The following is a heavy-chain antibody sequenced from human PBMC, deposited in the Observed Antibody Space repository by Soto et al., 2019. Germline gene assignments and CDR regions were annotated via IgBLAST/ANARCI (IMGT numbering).Heavy chain of an antibody. Sequence: PSETLSLPCTVTGGAISGYYWTWIRQSDGEGLEWIGRIYSSGSTNYNPSLKSRVTISLDTSMNYFSLRLSSVTAADTAVYYCARGQRFSDSFDPWGQGTLVTVSS. CDR2: IYSSGST. V-gene: IGHV4-4*07. CDR1: GGAISGYY. CDR3: ARGQRFSDSFDP. J-gene: IGHJ5*02. D-gene: IGHD3-3*01.